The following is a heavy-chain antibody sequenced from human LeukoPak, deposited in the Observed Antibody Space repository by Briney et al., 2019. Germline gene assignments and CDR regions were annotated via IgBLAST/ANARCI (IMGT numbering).Heavy chain of an antibody. V-gene: IGHV3-30*03. CDR1: GFTFSSYG. D-gene: IGHD3-10*01. CDR2: ISYDGSNK. J-gene: IGHJ4*02. CDR3: ARGSDYYGSGSWDRD. Sequence: AGGSLRLSCAASGFTFSSYGMHWVRQAPGKGLEWVAVISYDGSNKYYADSVKGRFTISRDNSKNTLYLQMNSLRAEDTAVYYCARGSDYYGSGSWDRDWGQGTLVTVSS.